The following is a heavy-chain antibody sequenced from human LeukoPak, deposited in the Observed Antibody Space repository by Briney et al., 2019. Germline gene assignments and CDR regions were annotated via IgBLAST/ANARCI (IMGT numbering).Heavy chain of an antibody. V-gene: IGHV4-39*01. CDR1: GGSISSSSYY. Sequence: MPSETLSLTCTVSGGSISSSSYYWGWIRQSPGKGLEWIGSIYYTRSTYYNPSLKSRVTISVDTSKNQFSLKLTSVTAADTAVYYCARGVTMIVVVIHDWYFDLWGRGTLVTVSS. J-gene: IGHJ2*01. CDR3: ARGVTMIVVVIHDWYFDL. CDR2: IYYTRST. D-gene: IGHD3-22*01.